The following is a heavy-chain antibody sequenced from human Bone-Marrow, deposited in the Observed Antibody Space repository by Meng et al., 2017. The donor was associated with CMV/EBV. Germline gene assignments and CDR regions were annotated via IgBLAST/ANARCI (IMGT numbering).Heavy chain of an antibody. CDR1: GDSISAYY. Sequence: GSLRLSCTVSGDSISAYYWSWIRQPPGKGLEWIGYIYYSGSTNYNPSPKSRVTISVDTSKNKFSLKLSSVTAADTAVYYCAVGPKYYFDYWGQGTLVTVSS. CDR3: AVGPKYYFDY. CDR2: IYYSGST. J-gene: IGHJ4*02. V-gene: IGHV4-59*01.